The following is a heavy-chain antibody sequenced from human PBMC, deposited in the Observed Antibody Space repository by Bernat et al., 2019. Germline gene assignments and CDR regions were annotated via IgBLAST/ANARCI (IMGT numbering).Heavy chain of an antibody. J-gene: IGHJ4*02. CDR2: FDPEDGET. CDR3: AISGGVVVTPFDY. D-gene: IGHD2-21*02. CDR1: GYTLTELS. V-gene: IGHV1-24*01. Sequence: QVQLVQSGAEVKKPGAPVKVPCRVSGYTLTELSMHWVRQAPGKGLEGMGGFDPEDGETIYAQKFQGRVTMTEDTSTDTAYMELSSLRSEDTAVYYCAISGGVVVTPFDYWGQGTLVTVSS.